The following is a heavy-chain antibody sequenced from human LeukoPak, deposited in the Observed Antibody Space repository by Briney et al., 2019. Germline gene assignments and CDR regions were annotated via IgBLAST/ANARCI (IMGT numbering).Heavy chain of an antibody. CDR1: GGSISSGDYY. D-gene: IGHD5-24*01. V-gene: IGHV4-30-4*08. CDR2: IYYSGST. CDR3: ARSQEMATMFVDY. J-gene: IGHJ4*02. Sequence: SSETLSLTCTVSGGSISSGDYYWSWIRQPPGKGLEWIGYIYYSGSTYYNPSLKSRVTISVDTSKNQFSLKLSSVTAADTAVYYCARSQEMATMFVDYWGQGTLVTVSS.